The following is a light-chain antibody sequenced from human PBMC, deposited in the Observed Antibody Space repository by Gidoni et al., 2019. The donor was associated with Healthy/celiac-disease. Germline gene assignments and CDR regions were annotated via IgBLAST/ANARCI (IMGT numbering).Light chain of an antibody. Sequence: EIVLTQSPGTLSLSPGERATLSCRASPSVSSSYLAWYQQKPGQAPRLLIYGASSRATGIPDRLSGSGSGTDFTLTISRLEPEDFAVYYCQQYGSSLLTFGGGTKVEIK. CDR2: GAS. V-gene: IGKV3-20*01. CDR3: QQYGSSLLT. J-gene: IGKJ4*01. CDR1: PSVSSSY.